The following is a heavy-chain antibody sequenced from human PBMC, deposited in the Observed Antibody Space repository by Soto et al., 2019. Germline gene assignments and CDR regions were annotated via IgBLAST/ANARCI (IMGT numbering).Heavy chain of an antibody. J-gene: IGHJ5*02. CDR2: IIPIFGTA. D-gene: IGHD6-13*01. CDR3: ARETARAAGTVWGPLNWFDP. Sequence: QVQLVQSGAEVKKPGSSVKVSCKASGGTFSSYAISWVRQAPGQGLEWMGGIIPIFGTANYAQKFQGRVTITADESTSTAYMELSSLRSEDTAVYYCARETARAAGTVWGPLNWFDPWGQGTLVTVSS. V-gene: IGHV1-69*12. CDR1: GGTFSSYA.